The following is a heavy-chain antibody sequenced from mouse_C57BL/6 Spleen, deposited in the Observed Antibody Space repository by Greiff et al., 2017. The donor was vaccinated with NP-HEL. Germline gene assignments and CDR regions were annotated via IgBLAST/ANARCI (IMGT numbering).Heavy chain of an antibody. V-gene: IGHV1-15*01. CDR2: IDPETGCT. Sequence: VQLQQSGAELVRPGASVTLSCKASGYTFTDYEMHWVKQTPVHGLEWIGAIDPETGCTAYNQKFKGKAILTADKSSSTAYMELRSLTSEDSAVYYCTRPYSNYAAWFAYWGQGTLVTVSA. D-gene: IGHD2-5*01. CDR3: TRPYSNYAAWFAY. CDR1: GYTFTDYE. J-gene: IGHJ3*01.